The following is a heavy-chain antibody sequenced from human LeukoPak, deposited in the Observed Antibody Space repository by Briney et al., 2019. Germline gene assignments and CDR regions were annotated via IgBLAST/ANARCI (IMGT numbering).Heavy chain of an antibody. Sequence: GGSLRLSGPPSGFTFATYPMGWVPQAPGRGREGASAITGVGGNTYYADSVKGRFTISKDNSKNTVYLQMSSLRVDDTAVYYCAKAASSSWPSYYYGMDVWGQGTTVTVSS. V-gene: IGHV3-23*01. CDR2: ITGVGGNT. CDR1: GFTFATYP. D-gene: IGHD6-13*01. CDR3: AKAASSSWPSYYYGMDV. J-gene: IGHJ6*02.